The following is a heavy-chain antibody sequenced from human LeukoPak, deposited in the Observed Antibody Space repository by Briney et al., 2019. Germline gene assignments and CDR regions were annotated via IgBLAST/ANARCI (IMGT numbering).Heavy chain of an antibody. CDR1: GYTFTGYY. CDR2: INPNSGGT. CDR3: ARDLGSGKGNDAFDI. V-gene: IGHV1-2*02. J-gene: IGHJ3*02. Sequence: ASVKVSCKASGYTFTGYYMHWVRQAPGQGLEWMGWINPNSGGTNYAQKFQGRVTMTRDTSTSTAYMELSRLRSDDTAVYYCARDLGSGKGNDAFDIWGQGTMVTVSS. D-gene: IGHD3-10*01.